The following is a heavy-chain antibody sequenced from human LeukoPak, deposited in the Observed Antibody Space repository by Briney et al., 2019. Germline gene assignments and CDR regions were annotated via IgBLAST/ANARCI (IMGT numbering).Heavy chain of an antibody. CDR3: ASKWVTYYYNSSAYHYPTDVFDI. V-gene: IGHV1-2*02. D-gene: IGHD3-22*01. Sequence: ASVKVSCKASGYTVTGYYIHWVRQAPGQGLEWMGWINPNSGGTNYAQKFQGRVTMTRDTSISTAYMELSRLRSDDTAVYYCASKWVTYYYNSSAYHYPTDVFDIWGQGTMVTVSS. CDR1: GYTVTGYY. J-gene: IGHJ3*02. CDR2: INPNSGGT.